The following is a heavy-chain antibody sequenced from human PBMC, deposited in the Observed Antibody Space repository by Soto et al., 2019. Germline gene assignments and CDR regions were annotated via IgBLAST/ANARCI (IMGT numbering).Heavy chain of an antibody. Sequence: PSETLSLTCTVSGGSISSGGYYWSWIRQHPGKGLEWIGYIYYSGSTYYNPSLKSRVTISVDTSKNQFSLKLSSVTAADTAVYYCARAAGGGYDYRRYYYYYMDVWGKGTTVTVSS. CDR2: IYYSGST. D-gene: IGHD5-12*01. CDR3: ARAAGGGYDYRRYYYYYMDV. V-gene: IGHV4-31*03. CDR1: GGSISSGGYY. J-gene: IGHJ6*03.